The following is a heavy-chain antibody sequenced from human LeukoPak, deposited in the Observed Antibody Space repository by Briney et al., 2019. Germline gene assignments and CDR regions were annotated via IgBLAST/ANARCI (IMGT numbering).Heavy chain of an antibody. D-gene: IGHD6-13*01. Sequence: GGSLRLSCVASGFNFVTYPMNWVRQAPGKGLEWVSATSGSGGRTHYADPVKGRFTISRDNSKNTLYLQMNSLRADDTAVYYCAKDLRRDPAAGIVDVWGKGTTVTVSS. J-gene: IGHJ6*04. CDR2: TSGSGGRT. CDR1: GFNFVTYP. V-gene: IGHV3-23*01. CDR3: AKDLRRDPAAGIVDV.